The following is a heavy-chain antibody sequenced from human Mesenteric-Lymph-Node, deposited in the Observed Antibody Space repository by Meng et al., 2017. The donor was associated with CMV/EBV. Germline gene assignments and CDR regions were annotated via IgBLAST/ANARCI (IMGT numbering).Heavy chain of an antibody. V-gene: IGHV3-7*01. CDR2: INQDGSAK. CDR1: GFTFSSFW. Sequence: GGSLRLSCAASGFTFSSFWMSWVRQAPGKGLEWVANINQDGSAKYCVDSVKSRFTISRDNAKSSLYLQMNSLRVEDTAVYYCAREGAVAGFDYWGQGTLVTVSS. J-gene: IGHJ4*02. CDR3: AREGAVAGFDY. D-gene: IGHD6-19*01.